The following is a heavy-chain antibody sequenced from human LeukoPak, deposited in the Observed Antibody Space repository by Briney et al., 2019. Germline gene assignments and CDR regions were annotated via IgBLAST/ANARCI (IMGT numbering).Heavy chain of an antibody. CDR3: ARDNPPFGSGNDAFDI. CDR2: ILYSGGT. CDR1: GGSMSNDAYY. Sequence: SETLSLTCTVAGGSMSNDAYYRSWIRQHPGKGLECLGYILYSGGTYYNPSLKSRLTISVDTSKNQFSLKLSSVTAADTAVYYCARDNPPFGSGNDAFDIWGQGTMVTVSS. V-gene: IGHV4-31*03. D-gene: IGHD3-10*01. J-gene: IGHJ3*02.